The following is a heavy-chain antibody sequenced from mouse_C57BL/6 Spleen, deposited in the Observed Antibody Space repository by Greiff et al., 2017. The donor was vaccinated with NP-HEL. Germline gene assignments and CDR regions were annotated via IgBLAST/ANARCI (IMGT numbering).Heavy chain of an antibody. CDR3: ARWRYGSRYYYAMDY. CDR1: GYTFTSYW. D-gene: IGHD1-1*01. J-gene: IGHJ4*01. Sequence: VQLQQSGAELVKPGASVKLSCKASGYTFTSYWMQWVKQRPGQGLEWIGEIDPSDSYTNYNQKFKGKATLTVDTSSRTAYMQLSSLTSEDSAVYYCARWRYGSRYYYAMDYWGQGTSVTVSS. V-gene: IGHV1-50*01. CDR2: IDPSDSYT.